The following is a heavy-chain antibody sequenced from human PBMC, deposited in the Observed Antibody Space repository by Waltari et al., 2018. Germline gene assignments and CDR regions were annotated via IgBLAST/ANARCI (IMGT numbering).Heavy chain of an antibody. V-gene: IGHV4-38-2*01. J-gene: IGHJ4*02. Sequence: QVQLQESGPGLVKPSETLSLTCAVSGYSISSGYYWGWIRQPPGKGLEWIGCIYHSGRTYYNPSLKRRVTISLDTSKNQFSLKLSSVTAADTAVYYCARLGLYDSSGYYDRNFDYWGQGTLVTVSS. CDR2: IYHSGRT. D-gene: IGHD3-22*01. CDR1: GYSISSGYY. CDR3: ARLGLYDSSGYYDRNFDY.